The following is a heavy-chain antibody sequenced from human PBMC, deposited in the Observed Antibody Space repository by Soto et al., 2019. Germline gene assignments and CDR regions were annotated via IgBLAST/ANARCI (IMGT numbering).Heavy chain of an antibody. CDR1: GGTFSSYA. J-gene: IGHJ6*02. D-gene: IGHD2-2*01. CDR3: ARSRTEPVVPAGYYYYGMDV. CDR2: IIPIFGTA. Sequence: QVQLVQSGAEVKKPGSSVKVSCKASGGTFSSYAISWVRQAPGQGLGWMGGIIPIFGTANYAQKFQGRVTITADKSTSTAYMELSSLRSEDTAVYYCARSRTEPVVPAGYYYYGMDVWGQGTTVTVSS. V-gene: IGHV1-69*06.